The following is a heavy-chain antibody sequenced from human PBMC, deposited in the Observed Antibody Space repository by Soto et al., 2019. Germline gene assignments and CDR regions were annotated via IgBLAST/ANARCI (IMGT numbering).Heavy chain of an antibody. V-gene: IGHV4-30-4*01. D-gene: IGHD6-19*01. CDR1: GGSISSGDYY. J-gene: IGHJ4*02. CDR3: ARGKRGSGGRVLDY. CDR2: IYYSGST. Sequence: PSETLSLTCTVSGGSISSGDYYWSWIRQPPGKGLEWIGYIYYSGSTYYNPSLKSRVTISVDTSKNQFSLKLSSVTAADTAVYYCARGKRGSGGRVLDYWGQGTLVTVS.